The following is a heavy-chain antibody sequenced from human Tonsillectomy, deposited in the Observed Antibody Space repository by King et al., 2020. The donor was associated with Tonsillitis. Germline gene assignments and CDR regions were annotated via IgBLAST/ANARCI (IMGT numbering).Heavy chain of an antibody. CDR1: GFTFSSYA. CDR3: AKDWGSKGVVITHDAFDI. Sequence: VQLVESGGGLVQPGGSLRLSCAASGFTFSSYAMSWVRQAPGKGLEWVSAISGSGGSTYYADSLKGRFTISRENSKNTLELQMNSLRAEDTAVYYCAKDWGSKGVVITHDAFDIWGQGTMVTVSS. V-gene: IGHV3-23*04. D-gene: IGHD3-22*01. J-gene: IGHJ3*02. CDR2: ISGSGGST.